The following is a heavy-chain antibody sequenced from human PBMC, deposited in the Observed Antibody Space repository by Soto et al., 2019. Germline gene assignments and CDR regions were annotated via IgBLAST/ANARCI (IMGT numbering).Heavy chain of an antibody. CDR3: AKDEDRGYDYYGMDV. J-gene: IGHJ6*01. Sequence: QVQLVESGGGVVQPGRSLRLSCAASGFTFSSYGMHWVRQAPGKGLEWVAVISYDGSNKYYADSVKGRFTISRDNSKNTLYLQMNSLRAEDTAVYYCAKDEDRGYDYYGMDVW. CDR2: ISYDGSNK. V-gene: IGHV3-30*18. D-gene: IGHD3-10*01. CDR1: GFTFSSYG.